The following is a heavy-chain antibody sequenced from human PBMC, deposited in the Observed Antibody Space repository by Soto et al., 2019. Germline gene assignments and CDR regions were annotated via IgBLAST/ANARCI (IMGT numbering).Heavy chain of an antibody. J-gene: IGHJ6*02. Sequence: SETMSLTSTVSGGYTSSGGYSWSWIRQHPRQGLEWIGYIYYSGSTYYNPSLKSRVTISVDTSKNQFSLKLSSVTAADTAVYYCAREEGPLHRPGTGDKLYGMEVWGQGTTVTVSS. V-gene: IGHV4-31*03. CDR3: AREEGPLHRPGTGDKLYGMEV. D-gene: IGHD3-10*01. CDR1: GGYTSSGGYS. CDR2: IYYSGST.